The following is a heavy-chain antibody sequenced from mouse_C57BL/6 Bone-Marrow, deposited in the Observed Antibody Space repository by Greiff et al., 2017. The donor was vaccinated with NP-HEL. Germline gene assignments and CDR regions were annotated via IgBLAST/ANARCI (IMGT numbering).Heavy chain of an antibody. Sequence: QVQLQQSGPELVKPGASVKISCKASGYAFSSSWMNWVKQRPGKGLEWIGRIYPGDGDPNYNGKFKGKATLSAAKSSSTAYMQRSSLTSEDSAVYFCARRDYGSSYWYFDVWGTGTTVTVSS. CDR1: GYAFSSSW. CDR2: IYPGDGDP. D-gene: IGHD1-1*01. V-gene: IGHV1-82*01. J-gene: IGHJ1*03. CDR3: ARRDYGSSYWYFDV.